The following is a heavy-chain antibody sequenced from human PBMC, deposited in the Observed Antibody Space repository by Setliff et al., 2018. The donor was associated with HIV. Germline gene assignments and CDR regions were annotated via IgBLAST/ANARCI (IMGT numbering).Heavy chain of an antibody. CDR2: IYYSGST. J-gene: IGHJ4*02. Sequence: SETLSLTCTVSRDSINSHYWSWIRQSPGKGLGWIGYIYYSGSTNYNPSLKSRLTISLDTSKKQFSLSLRSVTAADTAIYYYAKGRDGLLESWGPGTLVTVAS. V-gene: IGHV4-59*11. CDR1: RDSINSHY. D-gene: IGHD3-3*01. CDR3: AKGRDGLLES.